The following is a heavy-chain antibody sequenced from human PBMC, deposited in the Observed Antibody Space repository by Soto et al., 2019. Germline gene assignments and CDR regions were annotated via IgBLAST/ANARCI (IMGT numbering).Heavy chain of an antibody. J-gene: IGHJ5*02. Sequence: QVQLVEFGGGVVQPGRSLRLSCEASGFTFSNYAMHWVRQAAGRGLEWVAMISYDGINKYSTDYVRGRLTISRDNSKNTLFLQMNSLRPEDTAVYYCARGRGYCGGGNCPRGRWFDPWGQGTLVTVSS. CDR1: GFTFSNYA. V-gene: IGHV3-30-3*01. D-gene: IGHD2-15*01. CDR2: ISYDGINK. CDR3: ARGRGYCGGGNCPRGRWFDP.